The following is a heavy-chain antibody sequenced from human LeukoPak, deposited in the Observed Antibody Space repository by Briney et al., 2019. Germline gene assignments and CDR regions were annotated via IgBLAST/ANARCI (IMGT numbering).Heavy chain of an antibody. J-gene: IGHJ4*02. D-gene: IGHD6-13*01. V-gene: IGHV4-39*01. CDR3: ATHTSSWYGRFGY. Sequence: SETLSLTCTVSGGSISSSSYYWGWIRQPPGKGLEWIGSIYYSGSTYYNPSLKSRVTISVDTSKNQFSLKLSSVTAADTAVYYCATHTSSWYGRFGYWGQGILVTVSS. CDR2: IYYSGST. CDR1: GGSISSSSYY.